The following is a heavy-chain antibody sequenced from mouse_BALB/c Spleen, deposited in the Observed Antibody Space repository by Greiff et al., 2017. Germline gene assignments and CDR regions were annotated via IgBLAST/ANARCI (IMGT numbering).Heavy chain of an antibody. J-gene: IGHJ3*01. CDR2: IWSGGST. D-gene: IGHD2-4*01. CDR1: GFSLTSYG. V-gene: IGHV2-2*02. Sequence: VMLVESGPGLVQPSQSLSITCTVSGFSLTSYGVHWVRQSPGKGLEWLGVIWSGGSTDYNAAFISRLSISKDNSKSKVFFKMNSLQANDTAIYYCARRGLDDYSWFAYWGQGTLVTVSA. CDR3: ARRGLDDYSWFAY.